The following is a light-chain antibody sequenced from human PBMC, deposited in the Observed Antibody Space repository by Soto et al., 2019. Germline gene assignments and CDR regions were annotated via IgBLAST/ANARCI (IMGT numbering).Light chain of an antibody. CDR1: QGISNY. CDR2: AAS. V-gene: IGKV1-27*01. Sequence: EIEMTQSPSSLSESGGDRGTITWRASQGISNYLAWYQQKPGQVPKLLIYAASTLQSGVPSRFSGSGSGTDFTLTISSLQPEDVATYYCQQHNSAPRTFGQGTKVDIK. J-gene: IGKJ1*01. CDR3: QQHNSAPRT.